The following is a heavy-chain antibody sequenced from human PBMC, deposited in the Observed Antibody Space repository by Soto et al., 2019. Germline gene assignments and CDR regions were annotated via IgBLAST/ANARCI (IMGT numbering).Heavy chain of an antibody. Sequence: QVQLQESGPGLVKPSETLSLTCTVSGGSVSSGSYYWSWIRQPPGKGLEWIGYIYYSVSTNYNPSLTGRLTLSVDTSENQCSLKVSSVAAADTAVYYCASCSSGWYDVIYWGQGTLVTVSS. J-gene: IGHJ4*02. CDR3: ASCSSGWYDVIY. V-gene: IGHV4-61*01. CDR2: IYYSVST. CDR1: GGSVSSGSYY. D-gene: IGHD6-19*01.